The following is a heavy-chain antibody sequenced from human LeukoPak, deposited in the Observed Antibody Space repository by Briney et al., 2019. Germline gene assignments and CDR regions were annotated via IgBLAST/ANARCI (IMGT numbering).Heavy chain of an antibody. D-gene: IGHD3-22*01. V-gene: IGHV4-39*01. Sequence: PSETLSLTCTVSGGSISSSSYYWGWIRQPPGKGLEWIGSIYYSGSTYYNPSLKSRVTISVDTSKNQFSLKLSSVTAADTAVYYCARQTDYYDSSGYYIDALDIWGQGTMVTVSS. J-gene: IGHJ3*02. CDR1: GGSISSSSYY. CDR2: IYYSGST. CDR3: ARQTDYYDSSGYYIDALDI.